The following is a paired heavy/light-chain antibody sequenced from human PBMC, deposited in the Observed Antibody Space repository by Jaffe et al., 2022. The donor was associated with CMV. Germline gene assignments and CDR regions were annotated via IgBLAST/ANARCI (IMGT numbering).Light chain of an antibody. J-gene: IGKJ1*01. CDR1: HSISSW. Sequence: DIQMTQSPSTLSASVGDRVTITCRASHSISSWLAWYQQKPGRAPKLLIYEASRLESGVPSRFSGSGSGAKFTLTISSLQPDDFATYYCQQYNSYGGTFGQGTKVDIK. CDR3: QQYNSYGGT. V-gene: IGKV1-5*03. CDR2: EAS.
Heavy chain of an antibody. CDR3: VKGGSVAAGTTDYFDY. CDR1: GFTFDDYA. CDR2: IIWNSGTR. J-gene: IGHJ4*02. V-gene: IGHV3-9*01. D-gene: IGHD6-19*01. Sequence: EVQLVESGGGLVQPGRSLRLSCEASGFTFDDYAIHWVRQAPGKGLEWVSGIIWNSGTRGYADSVNGRFTISRDNTKNSLYLQMSSLRPEDTALYYCVKGGSVAAGTTDYFDYWGQGTLVTVSS.